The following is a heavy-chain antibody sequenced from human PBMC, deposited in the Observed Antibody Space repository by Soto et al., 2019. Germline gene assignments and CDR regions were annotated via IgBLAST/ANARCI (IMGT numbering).Heavy chain of an antibody. CDR3: ASFEGDWLLYGY. CDR2: IYYSGST. J-gene: IGHJ4*02. CDR1: GGSISSSSYY. Sequence: SETLSLTCTVSGGSISSSSYYWGWIRQPPGKGLEWIGSIYYSGSTYYNPSLKSRVTISEDTSKNQFSLKLSSVTAADTAVYYCASFEGDWLLYGYWGQGTLVTVSS. D-gene: IGHD3-9*01. V-gene: IGHV4-39*01.